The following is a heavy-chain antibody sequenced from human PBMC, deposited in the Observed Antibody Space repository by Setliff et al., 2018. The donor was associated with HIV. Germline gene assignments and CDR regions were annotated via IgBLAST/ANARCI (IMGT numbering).Heavy chain of an antibody. CDR3: ARSSLSVRIYDY. J-gene: IGHJ4*02. CDR1: GFTFGDYA. D-gene: IGHD3-10*02. V-gene: IGHV3-72*01. Sequence: GGSLRLSCTASGFTFGDYAMSWVRQAPGKGLEWVGRIRNKANGYTREYDASLRGRFTILRDDSENTLYLQMDSLQIEDTAVYFCARSSLSVRIYDYWGQGTLVTVSS. CDR2: IRNKANGYTR.